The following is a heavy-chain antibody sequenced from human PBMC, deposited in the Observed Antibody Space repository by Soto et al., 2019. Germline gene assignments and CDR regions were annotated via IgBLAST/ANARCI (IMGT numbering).Heavy chain of an antibody. CDR1: GFTFSTFS. V-gene: IGHV3-30-3*01. D-gene: IGHD6-13*01. CDR2: ISSDGNNK. J-gene: IGHJ5*02. CDR3: ARDRIPPAGAYWFDP. Sequence: PGGSLRLSCVASGFTFSTFSMHWVRQAPGKGPEWVAVISSDGNNKYYADSVKGRLSISRDNFKNTLYLQMNSLTVDDTGVYYCARDRIPPAGAYWFDPWGQGTLVTVSS.